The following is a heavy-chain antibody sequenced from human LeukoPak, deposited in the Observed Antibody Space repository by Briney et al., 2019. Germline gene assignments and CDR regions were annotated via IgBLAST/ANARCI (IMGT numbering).Heavy chain of an antibody. CDR2: IYHSGST. J-gene: IGHJ6*03. V-gene: IGHV4-4*02. Sequence: SETLSLTCAVSGGSISSSNWWSWVRQPPGKGLEWMGEIYHSGSTNYNPSLKSRVTISVDKSKNQFSLKLSSVTAADTAVYYCARISSSSTSRYYYYYMDVWGKGTTVTVSS. CDR3: ARISSSSTSRYYYYYMDV. CDR1: GGSISSSNW. D-gene: IGHD6-6*01.